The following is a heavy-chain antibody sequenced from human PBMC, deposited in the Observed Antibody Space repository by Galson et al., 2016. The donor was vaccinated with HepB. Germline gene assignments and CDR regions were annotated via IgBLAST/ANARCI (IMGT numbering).Heavy chain of an antibody. CDR1: GFSLSTYGMC. Sequence: PALVKPTQTLTLTCTFSGFSLSTYGMCVSWIRQPPGKALEWLALIDWDDDKYYSTSLKTRLTISKDTSKNQVVLTMTNMDPVDTATHYCARTLNRGSHFDDWGQGTLVTVSS. CDR3: ARTLNRGSHFDD. CDR2: IDWDDDK. D-gene: IGHD7-27*01. J-gene: IGHJ4*02. V-gene: IGHV2-70*01.